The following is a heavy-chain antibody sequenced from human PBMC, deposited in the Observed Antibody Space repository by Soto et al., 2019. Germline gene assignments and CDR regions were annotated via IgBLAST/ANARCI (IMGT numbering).Heavy chain of an antibody. Sequence: EVQLVESGGGLVKPGGSLRLSCAASGLTFSSFSMNWVRQAPGKGLEWVSSISSSSSDIFYADSVKGRFTISRDNAKNSLYLQMNSLRAEDTAVYYCARDPGRGGAVFDHWGQGTLVTVSS. J-gene: IGHJ4*02. CDR1: GLTFSSFS. CDR3: ARDPGRGGAVFDH. D-gene: IGHD3-16*01. CDR2: ISSSSSDI. V-gene: IGHV3-21*01.